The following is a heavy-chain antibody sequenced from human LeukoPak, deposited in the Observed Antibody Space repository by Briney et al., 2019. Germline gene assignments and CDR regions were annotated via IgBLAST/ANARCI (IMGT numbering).Heavy chain of an antibody. CDR2: IIPIFGTA. J-gene: IGHJ4*02. V-gene: IGHV1-69*01. Sequence: SVKVSCKASVGTFSSYAISWVRQAPGQGLEWMGGIIPIFGTANYAQKFQGRVTITADESTSTAYMELSSLRSEDTAVYYCASPGDPYCSGGSCLANYWGQGTLVTVSS. D-gene: IGHD2-15*01. CDR1: VGTFSSYA. CDR3: ASPGDPYCSGGSCLANY.